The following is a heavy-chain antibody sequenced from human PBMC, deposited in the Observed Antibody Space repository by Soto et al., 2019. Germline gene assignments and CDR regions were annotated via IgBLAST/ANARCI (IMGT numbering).Heavy chain of an antibody. Sequence: SETQCLTCAGYGGSFSGYYWSWIRQHPGKGLEWIGYIYYSGSTYYNPSLKSRVTISVDTSMNQFSLKLSSVTAADTAVYYCARGNYGDFSSYFDYWGQGTLVTVAS. V-gene: IGHV4-31*11. J-gene: IGHJ4*02. D-gene: IGHD4-17*01. CDR2: IYYSGST. CDR3: ARGNYGDFSSYFDY. CDR1: GGSFSGYY.